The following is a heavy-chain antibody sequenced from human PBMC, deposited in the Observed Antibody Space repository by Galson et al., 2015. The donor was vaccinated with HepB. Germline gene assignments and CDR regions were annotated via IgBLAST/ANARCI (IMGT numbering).Heavy chain of an antibody. V-gene: IGHV3-21*01. CDR2: ISSSSSYI. CDR3: ARDENFAYGSGRQQYYFDY. D-gene: IGHD3-10*01. J-gene: IGHJ4*02. Sequence: SLRLSCAASGFTFSSYSMNWVRQAPGKGLEWVSSISSSSSYIYYADSVKGRFTISRDNAKNSLYLQMNSLRAEDTAVYYCARDENFAYGSGRQQYYFDYWGQGTLVTVSS. CDR1: GFTFSSYS.